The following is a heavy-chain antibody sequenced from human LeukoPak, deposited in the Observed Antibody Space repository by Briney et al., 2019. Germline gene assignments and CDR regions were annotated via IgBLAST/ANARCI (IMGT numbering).Heavy chain of an antibody. Sequence: PGGSLRLSCAACGFTFSSYAMTWVRQAPGKGLEWVSAISGSGGSTYYADSVKGQFTISRDDSKNTLFLQMNSLRAEDTAVYYCAKCGDGYNSGYYYYYMDVWGKGTTVTVSS. CDR3: AKCGDGYNSGYYYYYMDV. CDR1: GFTFSSYA. D-gene: IGHD5-24*01. CDR2: ISGSGGST. V-gene: IGHV3-23*01. J-gene: IGHJ6*03.